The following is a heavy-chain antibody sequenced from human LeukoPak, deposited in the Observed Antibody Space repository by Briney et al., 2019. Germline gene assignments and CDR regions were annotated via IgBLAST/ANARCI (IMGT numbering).Heavy chain of an antibody. CDR2: ISYDGSNK. Sequence: PGGSLRLSCAASGFTFSSYAMHWVRQAPGKGLEWVAVISYDGSNKYYADSVKGRFTISRDNSKNTLYLQMNSLRAEDTAVYYCARVGALYSGYAIGFDYWGQGTLVTVSS. V-gene: IGHV3-30*04. J-gene: IGHJ4*02. CDR1: GFTFSSYA. D-gene: IGHD5-12*01. CDR3: ARVGALYSGYAIGFDY.